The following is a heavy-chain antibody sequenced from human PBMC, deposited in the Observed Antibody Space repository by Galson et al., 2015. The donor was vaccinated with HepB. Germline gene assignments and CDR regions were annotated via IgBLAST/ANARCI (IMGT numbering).Heavy chain of an antibody. CDR1: DYTFTSYD. CDR3: ARGPYFGELTRILVLQH. Sequence: SVKVSCKASDYTFTSYDISWVRQAPGQGLEWMGWVSGNNGKTNYAQKFQGRVTMTIDTSTSTAYMELRSLRYDDTAVYYCARGPYFGELTRILVLQHWGQGSLVTVSS. J-gene: IGHJ1*01. D-gene: IGHD3-10*01. V-gene: IGHV1-18*04. CDR2: VSGNNGKT.